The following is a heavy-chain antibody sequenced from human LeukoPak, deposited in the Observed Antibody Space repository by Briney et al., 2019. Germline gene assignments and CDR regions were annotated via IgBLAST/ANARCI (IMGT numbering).Heavy chain of an antibody. CDR3: AKGMTTVTIDAFDI. Sequence: GGSLRLSCAASGFTFTTYAMNWVRQAPGKGLEWVAGISGSAGNTYYADSVKGRFTISRDTSKNTLYLQMNSLRAEDTAVYYFAKGMTTVTIDAFDIWGQGTMVTVSS. CDR2: ISGSAGNT. J-gene: IGHJ3*02. D-gene: IGHD4-17*01. CDR1: GFTFTTYA. V-gene: IGHV3-23*01.